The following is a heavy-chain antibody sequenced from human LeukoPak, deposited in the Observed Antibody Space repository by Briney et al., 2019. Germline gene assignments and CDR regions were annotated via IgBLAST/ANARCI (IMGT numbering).Heavy chain of an antibody. CDR1: GYSFTSYW. Sequence: GESLKISCKGSGYSFTSYWISWVRQMPGKGLEWMGRIDPSDSYTNYSPSFQGHVTISADKSISTAYLQWSSLKASDTAMYYRATQPNDFWSGYLDYWGQGTLVTVSS. CDR3: ATQPNDFWSGYLDY. J-gene: IGHJ4*02. CDR2: IDPSDSYT. V-gene: IGHV5-10-1*01. D-gene: IGHD3-3*01.